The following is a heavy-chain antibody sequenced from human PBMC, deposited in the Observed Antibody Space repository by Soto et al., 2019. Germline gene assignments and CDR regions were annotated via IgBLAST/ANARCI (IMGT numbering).Heavy chain of an antibody. CDR2: INHSGTT. CDR3: ARDRSMVVVAPGY. D-gene: IGHD3-22*01. Sequence: PSETLSLTCAVYGGSFSGYYLSWIRQPPGKGLEWIGGINHSGTTNYNPSLKSRVTISRDNSKNTLYLQVNSLRIEDTAVYYCARDRSMVVVAPGYWGQGTLVTVSS. J-gene: IGHJ4*02. V-gene: IGHV4-34*01. CDR1: GGSFSGYY.